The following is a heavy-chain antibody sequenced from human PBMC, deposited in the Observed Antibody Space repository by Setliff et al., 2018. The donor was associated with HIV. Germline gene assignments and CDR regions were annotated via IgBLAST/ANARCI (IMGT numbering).Heavy chain of an antibody. Sequence: GASVKVSCKASGYTFTGYYMHWVRQAPGQGLEWMGWINPNSGGTNYAQKFQGRVTMTRDTSISTAYMELSSLRSEDTAVYYCARGVFLSGSGWYIVYYFDYWGQGTLVTVSS. D-gene: IGHD6-19*01. CDR1: GYTFTGYY. V-gene: IGHV1-2*02. J-gene: IGHJ4*02. CDR3: ARGVFLSGSGWYIVYYFDY. CDR2: INPNSGGT.